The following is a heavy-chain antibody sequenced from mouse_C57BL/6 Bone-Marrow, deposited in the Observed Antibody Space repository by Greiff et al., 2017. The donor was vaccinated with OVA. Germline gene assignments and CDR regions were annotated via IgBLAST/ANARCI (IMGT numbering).Heavy chain of an antibody. Sequence: VQLQQSGAELVRPGSSVKMSCKTSGYTFTSYGINWVKQRPGQGLEWIGYIYTGNGYTEYNEKFKGKATLTSDTSSSTAYMQLSSLTSEDSAIYCGASYSNYPAWFAYWGQGTLVTVSA. V-gene: IGHV1-58*01. CDR2: IYTGNGYT. D-gene: IGHD2-5*01. CDR1: GYTFTSYG. J-gene: IGHJ3*01. CDR3: ASYSNYPAWFAY.